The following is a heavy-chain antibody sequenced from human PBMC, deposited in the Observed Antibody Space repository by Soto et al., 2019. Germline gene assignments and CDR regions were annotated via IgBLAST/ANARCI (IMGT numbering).Heavy chain of an antibody. Sequence: EVQLVQSGAEVKKPGESLRISCKGSGYSFTSYWISWVRQMPGKGLEWLGRIDPSDSYTNYSPSFQSHVPITADKSISNAYQQRNSLKPPDTSMFYGARLQAEAADNDATFDYLWQGSPMSFSS. J-gene: IGHJ4*02. D-gene: IGHD6-13*01. CDR3: ARLQAEAADNDATFDY. CDR1: GYSFTSYW. V-gene: IGHV5-10-1*01. CDR2: IDPSDSYT.